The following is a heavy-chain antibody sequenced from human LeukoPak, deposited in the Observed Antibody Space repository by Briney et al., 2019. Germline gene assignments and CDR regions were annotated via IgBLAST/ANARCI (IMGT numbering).Heavy chain of an antibody. V-gene: IGHV1-2*02. Sequence: GASVKVSCKASGYTFTGYYMHWVRQAPGQGLEWMGWINPNSGGTNYAQKFQGRVTMTRDTSISTAYMELSRLRSDDTAVYYCARGEQTDPSPLNSLMDPAYYYYMDVWGKGTTVTVSS. CDR3: ARGEQTDPSPLNSLMDPAYYYYMDV. J-gene: IGHJ6*03. CDR1: GYTFTGYY. D-gene: IGHD1-14*01. CDR2: INPNSGGT.